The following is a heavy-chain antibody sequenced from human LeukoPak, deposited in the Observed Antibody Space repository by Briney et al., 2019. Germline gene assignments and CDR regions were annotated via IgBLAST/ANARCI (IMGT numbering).Heavy chain of an antibody. J-gene: IGHJ4*02. V-gene: IGHV4-30-4*08. Sequence: SETLSLTCTVSGGSISSYYWSWIRQPPGKGLAWIGYIYYSGSTYYNPSLKSRVTISVDTSKNQFSLKLSSVTAADTAVYYCARDLTYYYDSSGYEKAIGYWGQGTLVTVSS. CDR2: IYYSGST. CDR1: GGSISSYY. D-gene: IGHD3-22*01. CDR3: ARDLTYYYDSSGYEKAIGY.